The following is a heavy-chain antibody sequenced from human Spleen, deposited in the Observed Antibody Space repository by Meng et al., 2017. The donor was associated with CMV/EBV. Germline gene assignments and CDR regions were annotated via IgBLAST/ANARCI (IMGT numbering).Heavy chain of an antibody. D-gene: IGHD3-16*02. CDR2: ISYSGST. CDR3: ARDSSRLYNY. J-gene: IGHJ4*02. CDR1: GGSISSSNYY. Sequence: TCAVSGGSISSSNYYWGWIRQPPGKGLEWIGIISYSGSTYYNPSLESRVSISVDTSKNQFSLKLTSVTAADTAVYFCARDSSRLYNYWGQGTLVTVSS. V-gene: IGHV4-39*07.